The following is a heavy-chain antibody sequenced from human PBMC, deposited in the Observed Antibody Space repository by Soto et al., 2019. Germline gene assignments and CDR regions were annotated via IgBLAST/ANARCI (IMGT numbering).Heavy chain of an antibody. CDR3: ARQWYYDSSGYYYLFDY. V-gene: IGHV4-30-4*01. J-gene: IGHJ4*02. Sequence: PSENLSLTCTVSGGSISSGDYYWSWIRQPPGKGLEWIGYIYYSGSTYYNPSLKSRVTISVDTSKNQFSLKLSSVTAADTAVYYCARQWYYDSSGYYYLFDYCGQRTLVLGSS. CDR2: IYYSGST. D-gene: IGHD3-22*01. CDR1: GGSISSGDYY.